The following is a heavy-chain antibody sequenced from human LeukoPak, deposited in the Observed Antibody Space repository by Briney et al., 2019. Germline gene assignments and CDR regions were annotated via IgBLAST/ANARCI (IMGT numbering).Heavy chain of an antibody. CDR3: ARHYYDSSGYRSFDY. V-gene: IGHV4-59*08. CDR2: IYYSGST. J-gene: IGHJ4*02. CDR1: GGSISSYY. Sequence: PSETLSLTCTVSGGSISSYYWSWIRQPPGKGLEWIGYIYYSGSTNYNPSLKSRVTISVDTSKNQFSLKLSSVTAADTAVYYCARHYYDSSGYRSFDYWGQGTLVTVSS. D-gene: IGHD3-22*01.